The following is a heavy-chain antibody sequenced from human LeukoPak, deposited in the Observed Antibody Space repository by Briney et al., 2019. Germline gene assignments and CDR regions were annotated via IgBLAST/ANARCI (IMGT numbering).Heavy chain of an antibody. V-gene: IGHV4-38-2*02. CDR3: ARGLSVLILWFGELLPNAFDI. J-gene: IGHJ3*02. CDR2: IYHSGST. Sequence: PSETLSLTCTVSGYSISSGYYWGWIRQPPGKGLEWIGSIYHSGSTYYNPSLKSRVTISVDTSKNQFSLKLSSVTAADTAVYYCARGLSVLILWFGELLPNAFDIWGQGTMVTVSS. CDR1: GYSISSGYY. D-gene: IGHD3-10*01.